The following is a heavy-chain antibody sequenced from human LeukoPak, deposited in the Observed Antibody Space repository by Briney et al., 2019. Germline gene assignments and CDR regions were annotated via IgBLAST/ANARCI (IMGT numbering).Heavy chain of an antibody. D-gene: IGHD1-26*01. V-gene: IGHV1-2*02. CDR1: GYTFTGYY. Sequence: GASVKVSCKASGYTFTGYYIHWVRQAPGQGLECVGWINPNSGGTNYAQKFQGRVTMTRDTSISTAYMELSRLRSDDTAVYYCARSPQHISGSYYVTWGQGTLVTVSS. CDR3: ARSPQHISGSYYVT. J-gene: IGHJ5*02. CDR2: INPNSGGT.